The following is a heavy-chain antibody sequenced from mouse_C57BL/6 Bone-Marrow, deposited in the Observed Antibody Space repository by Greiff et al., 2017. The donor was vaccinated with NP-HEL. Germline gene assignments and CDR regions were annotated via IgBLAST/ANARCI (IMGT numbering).Heavy chain of an antibody. J-gene: IGHJ4*01. CDR2: IDPENGDT. Sequence: EVQLVESGAELVRPGASVKLSCTVSGFNIKDDYMHWVKQRPEQGLEWIGWIDPENGDTEYASKFQGKATMTADTPSNTAYLQLSSLTSEDTAVYYGTTGGSSPYAMDYWGQGTSVTVSS. V-gene: IGHV14-4*01. D-gene: IGHD1-1*01. CDR1: GFNIKDDY. CDR3: TTGGSSPYAMDY.